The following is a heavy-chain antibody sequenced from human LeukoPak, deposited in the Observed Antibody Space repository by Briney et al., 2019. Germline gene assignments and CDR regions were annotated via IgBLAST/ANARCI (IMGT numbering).Heavy chain of an antibody. CDR1: GFTFSRYA. CDR3: AKNGARGAYCSGGSCYPYYYYYIDV. CDR2: FSGDGGNT. Sequence: GGSLRLACAASGFTFSRYAMSCVRQAPGKGLDWVSSFSGDGGNTYYADSGKGRFTIFRDNSKNPLYLQMNSLRADDAAIYYCAKNGARGAYCSGGSCYPYYYYYIDVWGKGTTVTISS. V-gene: IGHV3-23*01. J-gene: IGHJ6*03. D-gene: IGHD2-15*01.